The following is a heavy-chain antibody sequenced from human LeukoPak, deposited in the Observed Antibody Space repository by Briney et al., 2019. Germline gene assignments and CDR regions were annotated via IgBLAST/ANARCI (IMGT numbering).Heavy chain of an antibody. CDR2: ISWNSGGI. D-gene: IGHD3-10*01. CDR1: GLKFDDYA. J-gene: IGHJ4*02. Sequence: SLRLSCVASGLKFDDYAMQWVRQAPGKGLEWVSGISWNSGGIGYADSVKGRFTISRDNAKNSLYLQMNSLRAEDTALYYCAKGLVTMVRGASDYWGQGTLVTVSS. V-gene: IGHV3-9*01. CDR3: AKGLVTMVRGASDY.